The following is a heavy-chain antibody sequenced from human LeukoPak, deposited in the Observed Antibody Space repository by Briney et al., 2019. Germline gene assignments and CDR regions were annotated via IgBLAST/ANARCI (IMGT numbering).Heavy chain of an antibody. CDR1: GYTFTSHG. Sequence: ASVKVSCKASGYTFTSHGISWVRQAPGQGLERMGWISAYNGNTNYAQKLQGRVTMTTDTSTSTAYMELRSLRSDDTAVYYCARDMSPPSYNWFDPWGQGTLVTVSS. J-gene: IGHJ5*02. D-gene: IGHD2-15*01. V-gene: IGHV1-18*01. CDR2: ISAYNGNT. CDR3: ARDMSPPSYNWFDP.